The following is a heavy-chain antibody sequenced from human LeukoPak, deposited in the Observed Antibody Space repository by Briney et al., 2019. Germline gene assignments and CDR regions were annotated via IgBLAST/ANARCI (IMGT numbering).Heavy chain of an antibody. V-gene: IGHV4-34*01. J-gene: IGHJ4*02. CDR2: VADYGSV. Sequence: SETLSLTCAVYGGSFTNYFWSWIRQSPGKGLEWIGEVADYGSVNYNPSLQSRVTISLDTSKNHFSLKVSSMTAADTAVYYCARRRVTVIVVSTFDSWGQGTLVTVSS. CDR1: GGSFTNYF. CDR3: ARRRVTVIVVSTFDS. D-gene: IGHD3-22*01.